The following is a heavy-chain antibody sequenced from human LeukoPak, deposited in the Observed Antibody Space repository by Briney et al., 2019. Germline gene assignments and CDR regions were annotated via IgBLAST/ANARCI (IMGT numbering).Heavy chain of an antibody. Sequence: NSGGSLRLSCAASGLTFSSHWMHWVRQAPGKGLEWVSSISSSSSYIYYADSVKGRFTISRDNAKNSLYLQMNSLRAEDTAVYYCARDFNYYYYYGMDVWGQGTTVTVSS. J-gene: IGHJ6*02. CDR2: ISSSSSYI. CDR1: GLTFSSHW. CDR3: ARDFNYYYYYGMDV. V-gene: IGHV3-21*01.